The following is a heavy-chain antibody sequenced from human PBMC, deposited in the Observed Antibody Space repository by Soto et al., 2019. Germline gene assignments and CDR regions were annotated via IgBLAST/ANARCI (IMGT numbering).Heavy chain of an antibody. V-gene: IGHV3-53*01. D-gene: IGHD3-10*01. Sequence: EVQLVESGGGLIQPGGSLRLSCAVSGFTVSNNYMSWVRQAPGKGLEGVSVIYSGGYTAYGDSVKGRFTISRDNSKNTLFFQMKSVRADARGVYYWAAGSGGGGYWGQGTLVTVSS. CDR2: IYSGGYT. CDR3: AAGSGGGGY. J-gene: IGHJ4*02. CDR1: GFTVSNNY.